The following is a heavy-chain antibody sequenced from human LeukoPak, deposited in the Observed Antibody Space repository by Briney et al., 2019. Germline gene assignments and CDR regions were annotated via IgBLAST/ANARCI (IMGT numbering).Heavy chain of an antibody. CDR2: IYSGGST. J-gene: IGHJ5*02. CDR1: GFTFSSNY. V-gene: IGHV3-53*01. D-gene: IGHD4-17*01. CDR3: ARGDTVTGNWFDP. Sequence: PGGSLRLSCAASGFTFSSNYMSWVRQAPGKGLEWVSVIYSGGSTYYADSVKGRFTISRDNSKNTLYLQMNSLRAEDTAVYYCARGDTVTGNWFDPWGQGTLVTVSS.